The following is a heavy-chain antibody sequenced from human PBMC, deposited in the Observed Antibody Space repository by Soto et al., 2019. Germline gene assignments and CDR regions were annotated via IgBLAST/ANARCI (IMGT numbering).Heavy chain of an antibody. D-gene: IGHD6-13*01. CDR2: ISGSGGST. Sequence: RESLRLSCAASGFTFINYAMTWVRQAPGKGLEWVSAISGSGGSTYYADSVKGRFTISRDNAKNSLYLQMNSLRAEDTAVYYCARESHQLVYYYYYGMDVWGQGTTVTLPS. CDR3: ARESHQLVYYYYYGMDV. V-gene: IGHV3-23*01. J-gene: IGHJ6*02. CDR1: GFTFINYA.